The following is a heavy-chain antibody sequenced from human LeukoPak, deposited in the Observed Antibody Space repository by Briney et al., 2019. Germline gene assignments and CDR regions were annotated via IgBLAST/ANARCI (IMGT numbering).Heavy chain of an antibody. V-gene: IGHV3-11*01. Sequence: GGSLRLSCAASGFTFSDYYMSWIRQAPGKGLEWVSYISSSGSTIYYADSVKGRFTISRDNAKNSLYLQMNSLRAEDTAVYYCAKRSVSGNYFFDYWGQGALVTVSS. D-gene: IGHD1-26*01. J-gene: IGHJ4*02. CDR1: GFTFSDYY. CDR3: AKRSVSGNYFFDY. CDR2: ISSSGSTI.